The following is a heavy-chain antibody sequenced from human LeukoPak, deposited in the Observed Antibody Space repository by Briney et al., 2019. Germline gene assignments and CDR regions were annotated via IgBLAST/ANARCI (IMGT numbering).Heavy chain of an antibody. J-gene: IGHJ4*02. CDR2: ISGSGGST. V-gene: IGHV3-23*01. D-gene: IGHD6-6*01. CDR1: GFTFSSYA. CDR3: AKAGNIAALLDY. Sequence: GGSLRLSCAASGFTFSSYAMSWVRQAPGKGLEWVSAISGSGGSTYYADSVKGRFTISRDNAKNSLYLQMNSLRAEDTALYYCAKAGNIAALLDYWGQGTLVTVSS.